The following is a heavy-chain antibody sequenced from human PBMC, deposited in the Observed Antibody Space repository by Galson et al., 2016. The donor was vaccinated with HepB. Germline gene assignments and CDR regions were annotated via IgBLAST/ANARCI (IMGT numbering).Heavy chain of an antibody. V-gene: IGHV4-34*01. CDR3: ARSDYGGQGFWYFDL. D-gene: IGHD4-23*01. J-gene: IGHJ2*01. Sequence: WSWIRQPPGKGLEWIGEINHSGDTAYNPAFRSRVSISVDTSKNQFSMTLGSMTAADTAVYYCARSDYGGQGFWYFDLWGRGALVTVSS. CDR2: INHSGDT.